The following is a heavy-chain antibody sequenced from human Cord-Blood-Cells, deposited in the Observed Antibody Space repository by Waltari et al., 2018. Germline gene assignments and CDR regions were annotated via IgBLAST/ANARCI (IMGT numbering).Heavy chain of an antibody. J-gene: IGHJ3*02. Sequence: QVTLKESGPVLVKPTETLTLNCTVSGFSLRNVRMGVSWIRQPPGKALEWLANIFSNDEKSYSTSLKSRLTISKDTSKSQVVLTMTNMDPVDTATYYCARIRPTDFWSGYYAFDIWGQGTMVTVSS. CDR1: GFSLRNVRMG. CDR3: ARIRPTDFWSGYYAFDI. V-gene: IGHV2-26*01. D-gene: IGHD3-3*01. CDR2: IFSNDEK.